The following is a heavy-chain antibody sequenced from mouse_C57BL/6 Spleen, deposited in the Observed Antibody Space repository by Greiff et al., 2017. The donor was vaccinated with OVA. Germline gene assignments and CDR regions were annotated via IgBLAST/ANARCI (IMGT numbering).Heavy chain of an antibody. J-gene: IGHJ4*01. Sequence: SGPELVKPGASVKISCKASGYAFSSSWMNWVKQRPGKGLEWIGRIYPGDGDTNYNGKFKGKATLTADKSSSTAYMQLSSLTSEDSAVYFCARHGNSYAMDYWGQGTSVTVSS. CDR2: IYPGDGDT. CDR1: GYAFSSSW. D-gene: IGHD2-1*01. CDR3: ARHGNSYAMDY. V-gene: IGHV1-82*01.